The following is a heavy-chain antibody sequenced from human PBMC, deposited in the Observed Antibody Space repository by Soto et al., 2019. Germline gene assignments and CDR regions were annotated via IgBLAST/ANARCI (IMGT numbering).Heavy chain of an antibody. Sequence: QVQLVQSGAEVKKPGSSVKVSCAAPGGTFVHAAITWVRQAPGQGLGWMGGINPMFNSTHYAQKFQGRVTITADAATSTAFMELRRLRSDDTAVYYCARQIFAADYWGQATPLIVTS. CDR3: ARQIFAADY. J-gene: IGHJ4*02. V-gene: IGHV1-69*01. D-gene: IGHD3-9*01. CDR2: INPMFNST. CDR1: GGTFVHAA.